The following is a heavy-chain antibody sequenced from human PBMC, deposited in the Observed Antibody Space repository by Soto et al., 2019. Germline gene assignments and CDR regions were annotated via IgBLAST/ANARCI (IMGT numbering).Heavy chain of an antibody. Sequence: SETLSLTCTVSGGSISSGGYYWSWIRQHPGKGLEWIGYIYYSGSTYYNPSLKSRVTISVDTSKNQFSLKLSSVTAADTAVYYCARGGMGDCSSTSCYKGHYYYGMDVWGQGSTVTVSS. D-gene: IGHD2-2*02. CDR1: GGSISSGGYY. CDR3: ARGGMGDCSSTSCYKGHYYYGMDV. J-gene: IGHJ6*02. V-gene: IGHV4-31*03. CDR2: IYYSGST.